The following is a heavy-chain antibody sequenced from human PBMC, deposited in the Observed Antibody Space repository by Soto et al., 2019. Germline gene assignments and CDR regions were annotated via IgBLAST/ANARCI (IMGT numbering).Heavy chain of an antibody. CDR3: ARGSLGVPAAMVGGAAYYYGMDV. Sequence: SQTLSLTCAISGDSVSSNSAAWNWIRQSPSRGLEWLGRTYYRSKWYNDYAVSVKSRITINPDTSKNQFSLQLNSVTPEDTAVYYCARGSLGVPAAMVGGAAYYYGMDVWGQGTTVTVSS. CDR2: TYYRSKWYN. V-gene: IGHV6-1*01. D-gene: IGHD2-2*01. CDR1: GDSVSSNSAA. J-gene: IGHJ6*02.